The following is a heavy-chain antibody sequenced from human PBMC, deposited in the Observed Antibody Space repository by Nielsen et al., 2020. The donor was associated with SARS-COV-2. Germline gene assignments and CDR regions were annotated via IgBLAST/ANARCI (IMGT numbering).Heavy chain of an antibody. D-gene: IGHD3-3*01. CDR2: ISWNSGSI. V-gene: IGHV3-9*01. Sequence: GGSLRLSCAASGFTFSSYGMHWVRQAPGKGLEWVSGISWNSGSIGYADSVKGRFTISRDNAKNSLYLQMNSLRAEDTALYYCARGYYDFWSGYEKYYFDYWGQGTLVTVSS. CDR1: GFTFSSYG. J-gene: IGHJ4*02. CDR3: ARGYYDFWSGYEKYYFDY.